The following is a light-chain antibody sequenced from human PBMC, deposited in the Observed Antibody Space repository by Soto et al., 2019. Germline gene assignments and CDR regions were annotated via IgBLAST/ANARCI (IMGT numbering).Light chain of an antibody. CDR1: SSDVGGYNY. J-gene: IGLJ1*01. CDR3: SSFTRSSSRYV. CDR2: DVS. Sequence: QSVLTQPASVSGSPGQSITISCTGTSSDVGGYNYVSWYQQHPGKAPNLMISDVSNRPSGVSYRFSGSKSGNTASLTISGLQAEDEADYYCSSFTRSSSRYVFGTGTKVTVL. V-gene: IGLV2-14*03.